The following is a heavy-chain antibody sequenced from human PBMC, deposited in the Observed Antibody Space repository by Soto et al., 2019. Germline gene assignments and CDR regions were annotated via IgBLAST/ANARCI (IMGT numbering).Heavy chain of an antibody. Sequence: ASVKVSCKASGYTFTSYYMHWVRQAPGQGLEWMGIINPSGGSTSYAQKFQGRVTMTRDMSTSTVYMELSSLRSEDTAVYYCARTPYYDFWSGYPTLRWFDPWGQGTLVTVSS. CDR2: INPSGGST. J-gene: IGHJ5*02. V-gene: IGHV1-46*01. D-gene: IGHD3-3*01. CDR3: ARTPYYDFWSGYPTLRWFDP. CDR1: GYTFTSYY.